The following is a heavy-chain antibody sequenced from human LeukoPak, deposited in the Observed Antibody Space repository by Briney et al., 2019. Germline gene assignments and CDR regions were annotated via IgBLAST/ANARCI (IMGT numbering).Heavy chain of an antibody. D-gene: IGHD3-10*01. CDR3: ARDQLDYGSGSDYNPYYYGLDV. V-gene: IGHV4-39*07. Sequence: SETLSLTCSVSGGSITSSSYYWGWVRQPPGKGLEWIGSIYYSGSTYYNPSLKSRVTISVDTSKNQFSLKLSSVTAADTAVYYCARDQLDYGSGSDYNPYYYGLDVWGQGTTVTVSS. J-gene: IGHJ6*02. CDR1: GGSITSSSYY. CDR2: IYYSGST.